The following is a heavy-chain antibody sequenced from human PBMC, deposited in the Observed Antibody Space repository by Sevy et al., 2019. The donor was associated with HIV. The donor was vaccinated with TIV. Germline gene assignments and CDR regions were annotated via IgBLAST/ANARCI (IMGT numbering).Heavy chain of an antibody. V-gene: IGHV3-30*02. CDR2: IRYDGSNK. CDR3: AKDRGVATRINHFDY. CDR1: GFTFSSYG. J-gene: IGHJ4*02. D-gene: IGHD5-12*01. Sequence: GGSLRLSCAASGFTFSSYGMHWVRQAPGKGLEWVTFIRYDGSNKYYADSVKGRFTISRDNSKNTLYLQMNSLRAEDTAVYYCAKDRGVATRINHFDYWGQGTLVTVSS.